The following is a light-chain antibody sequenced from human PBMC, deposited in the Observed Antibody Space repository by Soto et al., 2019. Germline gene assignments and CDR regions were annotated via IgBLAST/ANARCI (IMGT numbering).Light chain of an antibody. CDR1: QDIGSH. CDR3: QQFRSCPIT. J-gene: IGKJ5*01. Sequence: DIQMTQYPSSLSASVGDRVTITCRSSQDIGSHLAWYQQKPEKVPKSLIYFASTLQSGVPSRFSASGSGTDFTLTTSSLQPEDVATYYGQQFRSCPITFGQGTRLEVK. V-gene: IGKV1D-16*01. CDR2: FAS.